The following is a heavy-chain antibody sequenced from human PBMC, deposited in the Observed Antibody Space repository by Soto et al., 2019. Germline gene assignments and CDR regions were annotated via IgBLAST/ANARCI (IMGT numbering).Heavy chain of an antibody. J-gene: IGHJ4*02. V-gene: IGHV3-23*01. D-gene: IGHD1-1*01. CDR1: GFTFSNYV. CDR3: AKGPLASRHDHDN. Sequence: EVQLLDSGGGLVQPGGSLRLSCAASGFTFSNYVMNWVRQAPGKGLDWVSAISASGGSTYYADSVKGRFTMSRDNYKNTLHLQMSRLRAEDMAVYFCAKGPLASRHDHDNCGQGTLVTVSS. CDR2: ISASGGST.